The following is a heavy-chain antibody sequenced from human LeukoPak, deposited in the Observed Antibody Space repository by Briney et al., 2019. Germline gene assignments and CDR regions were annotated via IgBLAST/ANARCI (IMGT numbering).Heavy chain of an antibody. CDR2: ISWNSGSI. D-gene: IGHD2-2*01. CDR1: GFTFDDYA. J-gene: IGHJ4*02. V-gene: IGHV3-9*01. Sequence: GGSLRLSCAASGFTFDDYAMHWVRQAPGKGLEWVSGISWNSGSIGYADSVKGRFTISRDNAKNSLYLQMNSLRVEDTALYYCAKGIVVPAALLDYWGQGTLVTVSS. CDR3: AKGIVVPAALLDY.